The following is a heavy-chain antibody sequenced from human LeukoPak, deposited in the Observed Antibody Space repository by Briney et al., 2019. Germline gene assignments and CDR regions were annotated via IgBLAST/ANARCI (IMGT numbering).Heavy chain of an antibody. D-gene: IGHD6-6*01. CDR1: GDSVSSNSAA. CDR2: TYYRSKWYN. Sequence: SQTLSLTCAISGDSVSSNSAAWNWIRQSPSRGLEWLGRTYYRSKWYNDYAVSVKSRITINPDTSKTQFSLQLNSVTPEDTAVYYCARDVEYSSSSRVGWFDPWGQGTLVTVSS. CDR3: ARDVEYSSSSRVGWFDP. V-gene: IGHV6-1*01. J-gene: IGHJ5*02.